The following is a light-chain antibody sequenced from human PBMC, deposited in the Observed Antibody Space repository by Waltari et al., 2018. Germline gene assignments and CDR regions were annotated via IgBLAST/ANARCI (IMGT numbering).Light chain of an antibody. V-gene: IGLV2-23*01. CDR1: SSDVGRYKL. CDR2: ADS. CDR3: CSYAGSSTVK. J-gene: IGLJ2*01. Sequence: QSALTQPASVSGSPGQSITISCTGTSSDVGRYKLVPWYQQHPGKAPSLMIYADSNRPSGSSNRFSGSKSGNTASLTISGLQAEDEAAYYCCSYAGSSTVKFGEGTYLTVL.